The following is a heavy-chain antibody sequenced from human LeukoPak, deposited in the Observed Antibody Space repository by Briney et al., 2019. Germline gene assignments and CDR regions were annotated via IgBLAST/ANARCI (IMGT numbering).Heavy chain of an antibody. V-gene: IGHV3-21*01. CDR1: GFTFGDYA. D-gene: IGHD2-21*02. CDR2: ISSSSSYI. Sequence: PGGSLRLSCTASGFTFGDYATSWFRQAPGKGLEWVSSISSSSSYIYYADSVKGRFTISRDNAKNSLYLQMNSLRAEDTAVYYCARAGYVVVTASGAFDIWGQGTMVTVSS. J-gene: IGHJ3*02. CDR3: ARAGYVVVTASGAFDI.